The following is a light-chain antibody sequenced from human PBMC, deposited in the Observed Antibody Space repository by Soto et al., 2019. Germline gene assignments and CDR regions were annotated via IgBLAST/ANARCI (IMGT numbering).Light chain of an antibody. CDR2: AAS. CDR1: QDIRNE. CDR3: LQDYNYPRT. Sequence: AIQMTQSPSSLSASIGDRVTITCRASQDIRNELGWYQQRPGKAPQVLLSAASSLQDGVPSRFSGSGSGTDFTLTISSLRPEDFATYFCLQDYNYPRTFGQGTKVEIK. J-gene: IGKJ1*01. V-gene: IGKV1-6*01.